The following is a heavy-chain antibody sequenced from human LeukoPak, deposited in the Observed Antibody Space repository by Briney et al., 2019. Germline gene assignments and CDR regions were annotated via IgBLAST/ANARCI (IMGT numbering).Heavy chain of an antibody. J-gene: IGHJ5*02. Sequence: SETLSLTCTVSGGSISSSSYYWGWIRQPPGKGLEWIGSIYYSGSTYYNPSLKSRVTISVDTSKNEFSLKLSSVTAADTAVYYCARQLWSSYGWFDPWGQGTLVTVSS. D-gene: IGHD5-18*01. CDR1: GGSISSSSYY. CDR3: ARQLWSSYGWFDP. CDR2: IYYSGST. V-gene: IGHV4-39*01.